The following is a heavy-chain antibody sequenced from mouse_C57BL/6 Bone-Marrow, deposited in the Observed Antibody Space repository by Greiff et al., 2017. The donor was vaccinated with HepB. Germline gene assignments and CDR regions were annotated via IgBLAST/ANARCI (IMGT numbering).Heavy chain of an antibody. Sequence: EVHLVESGPVLVKPGASVKMSCKASGYTFTDYYMNWVKQSHGKSLEWIGVINPYNGGTSYNQKFKGKATLTVDKSSSTAYMELNSLTSEDSAVYYCARWGWSLWHSNYGDYYAMDYWGQGTSVTVSS. J-gene: IGHJ4*01. CDR3: ARWGWSLWHSNYGDYYAMDY. CDR2: INPYNGGT. CDR1: GYTFTDYY. V-gene: IGHV1-19*01. D-gene: IGHD2-5*01.